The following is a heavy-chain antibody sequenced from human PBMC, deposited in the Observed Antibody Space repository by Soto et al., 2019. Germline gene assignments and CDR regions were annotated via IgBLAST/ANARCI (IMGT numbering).Heavy chain of an antibody. J-gene: IGHJ4*02. CDR3: ARDLRWLRFALDY. CDR1: GFTFSSYW. Sequence: EVQLVESGGGLVQPGGSLRLSCAASGFTFSSYWMSWVRQAPGKGLEWVANIKQDGSEKYYVDSVKGRLTISRDNAKNSLYLQRNSLRAEDTAVYYCARDLRWLRFALDYWGQGTLVTVSS. CDR2: IKQDGSEK. V-gene: IGHV3-7*05. D-gene: IGHD5-12*01.